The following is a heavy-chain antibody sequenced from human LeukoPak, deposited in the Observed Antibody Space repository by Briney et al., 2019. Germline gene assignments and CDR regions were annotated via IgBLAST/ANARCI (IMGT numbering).Heavy chain of an antibody. J-gene: IGHJ4*02. Sequence: PGGSLRLSCAASGFVFNTYAMSWVRQAPGKGLGWVSAITDSGGHTYHADSVKGRFTISRDNSQSTLYLQMNSLRAEDTAVYYCAKGSRDSRPYYFDFWGQGTLVTVSS. CDR2: ITDSGGHT. CDR3: AKGSRDSRPYYFDF. V-gene: IGHV3-23*01. CDR1: GFVFNTYA. D-gene: IGHD3-10*01.